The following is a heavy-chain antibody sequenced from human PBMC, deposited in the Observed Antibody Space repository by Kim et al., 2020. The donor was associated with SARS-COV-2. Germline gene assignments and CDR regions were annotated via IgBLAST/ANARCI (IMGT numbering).Heavy chain of an antibody. V-gene: IGHV4-61*07. J-gene: IGHJ5*02. CDR3: ARLGYCSSTSCYGWFDP. D-gene: IGHD2-2*01. Sequence: RKSRSTISVDTSKNQFSLKRSSVTAADTAVYYCARLGYCSSTSCYGWFDPWGQGTLVTVSS.